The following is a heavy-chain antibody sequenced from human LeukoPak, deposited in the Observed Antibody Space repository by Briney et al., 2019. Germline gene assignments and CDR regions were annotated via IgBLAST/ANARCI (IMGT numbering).Heavy chain of an antibody. D-gene: IGHD3-22*01. CDR2: INPNSGGT. CDR3: ARRRYYYDSSGYFQH. Sequence: ASVKVSCKASGYTFTGYYMHWVRQAPGQGLEWMGWINPNSGGTNYAQKFQGRVTMTRDTSISTAYMELSRLRSDDTAVYYCARRRYYYDSSGYFQHWGQDTLVTVSS. V-gene: IGHV1-2*02. CDR1: GYTFTGYY. J-gene: IGHJ1*01.